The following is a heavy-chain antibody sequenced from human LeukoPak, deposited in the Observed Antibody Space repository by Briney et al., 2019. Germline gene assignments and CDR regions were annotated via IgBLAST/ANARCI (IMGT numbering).Heavy chain of an antibody. CDR2: IYHSGST. CDR1: GGSISSGGYS. CDR3: ARNSGYSAGFDY. V-gene: IGHV4-30-2*01. D-gene: IGHD2-2*03. Sequence: PSETLSLTCAVSGGSISSGGYSWSWIRQPPGTGLEWIGYIYHSGSTYYNPSLKSRVTISVDRSKNQFSLKLSSVTAADTAVYYCARNSGYSAGFDYWGQGTLVTVSS. J-gene: IGHJ4*02.